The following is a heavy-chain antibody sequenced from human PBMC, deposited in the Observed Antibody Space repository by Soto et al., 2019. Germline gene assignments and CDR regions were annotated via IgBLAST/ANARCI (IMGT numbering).Heavy chain of an antibody. CDR3: ARTYCSSTSCYFSGDY. D-gene: IGHD2-2*01. J-gene: IGHJ4*02. V-gene: IGHV1-69*13. CDR1: GGTFSIYA. Sequence: ASVKVSCKASGGTFSIYAISWVRQAPGQGLEWMGGIIPIFGTANYAQKFQGRVTITADESTSTAYMELSSLRSEDTAVYYCARTYCSSTSCYFSGDYWGQGTLVTVSS. CDR2: IIPIFGTA.